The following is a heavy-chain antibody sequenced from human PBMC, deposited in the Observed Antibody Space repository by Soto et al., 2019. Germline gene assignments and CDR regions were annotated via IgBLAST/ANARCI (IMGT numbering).Heavy chain of an antibody. CDR3: ANLRTPGSGWYRDY. CDR1: GFTFDDYA. Sequence: EVQLVESGGGLVQPGRSLRLSCAASGFTFDDYAMHWVRQAPGKGLEWVSGISWNSGSIGYADSVKGRFTISRDNAKNSLYLQMNSLRAEDTALYYCANLRTPGSGWYRDYWGQGTLVTVSS. D-gene: IGHD6-19*01. V-gene: IGHV3-9*01. J-gene: IGHJ4*02. CDR2: ISWNSGSI.